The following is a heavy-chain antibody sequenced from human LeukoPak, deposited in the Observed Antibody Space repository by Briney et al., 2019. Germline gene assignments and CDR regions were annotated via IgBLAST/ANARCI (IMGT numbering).Heavy chain of an antibody. CDR3: VRADSSGWYFSGWFDP. V-gene: IGHV4-34*10. D-gene: IGHD6-19*01. CDR2: IYYSGTA. J-gene: IGHJ5*02. CDR1: GGSFSGYY. Sequence: SETLSLTCAVYGGSFSGYYWSWTRQPPGKGLEWLGSIYYSGTAFYNPSLKSRLTSSIDTSNNQFYLNLTSVTAADTAVYYCVRADSSGWYFSGWFDPWGQGTLVTVSS.